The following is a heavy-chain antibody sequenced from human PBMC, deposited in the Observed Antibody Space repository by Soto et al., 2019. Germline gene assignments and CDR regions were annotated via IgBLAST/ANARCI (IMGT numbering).Heavy chain of an antibody. CDR3: AARIGNIGWYWLDA. Sequence: SVKVSCKASGFTFTSSAVQWVRQARGQPLESIGWIVLGNGNTNYAQKFQGRVTITRDKSTSTAYMDLSRLRSDDTAMYYCAARIGNIGWYWLDAWGQGTQVTVSS. D-gene: IGHD6-19*01. CDR2: IVLGNGNT. J-gene: IGHJ5*02. V-gene: IGHV1-58*01. CDR1: GFTFTSSA.